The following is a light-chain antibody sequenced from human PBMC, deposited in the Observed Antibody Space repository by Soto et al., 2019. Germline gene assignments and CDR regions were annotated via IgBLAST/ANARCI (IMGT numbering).Light chain of an antibody. V-gene: IGKV3-11*01. CDR1: QSVSSY. Sequence: EIVLTQSPAPLSLSPGEIATLSCRASQSVSSYLAWYQQKPGQAPRLLIYDASHRATGIPARFSGSRSGTDFTLTISSLEPEDFAVYYCQQRSNWLLTFGGGTKVEIK. J-gene: IGKJ4*01. CDR2: DAS. CDR3: QQRSNWLLT.